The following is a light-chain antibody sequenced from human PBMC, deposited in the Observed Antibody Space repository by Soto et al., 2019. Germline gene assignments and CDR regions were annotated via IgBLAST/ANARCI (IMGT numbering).Light chain of an antibody. CDR3: QQRSDWPLT. CDR1: QSVSSY. J-gene: IGKJ4*01. Sequence: EIMLTQSPATLSLSPGERATLSCRASQSVSSYLAWYQQKPGQAPRLLIYDASNRATGIPARFSGSGSGTDFTLTFSSLEPEDFAVYYCQQRSDWPLTFGGGTKVEIK. CDR2: DAS. V-gene: IGKV3-11*01.